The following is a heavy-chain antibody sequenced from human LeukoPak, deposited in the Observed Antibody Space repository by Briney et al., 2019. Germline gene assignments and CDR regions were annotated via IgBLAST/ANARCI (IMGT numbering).Heavy chain of an antibody. Sequence: SETLSLTCAVYGGSFSGYYWSWIRQPPGKGLEWIGEINHSGSTNYNPSLKSRVTISADTSKNQFSLKLSSVTAADTAVYYCASSQSDYYDSSGSYYYMDVWGKGTTVTVSS. J-gene: IGHJ6*03. CDR3: ASSQSDYYDSSGSYYYMDV. D-gene: IGHD3-22*01. CDR2: INHSGST. V-gene: IGHV4-34*01. CDR1: GGSFSGYY.